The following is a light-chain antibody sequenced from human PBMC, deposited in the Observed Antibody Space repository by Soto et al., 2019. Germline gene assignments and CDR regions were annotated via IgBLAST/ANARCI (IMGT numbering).Light chain of an antibody. V-gene: IGLV1-44*01. CDR1: SSKIESNT. CDR2: YHN. J-gene: IGLJ2*01. Sequence: QSLLTQPPSASGTPGPRVTISCSGSSSKIESNTVSWYQHLPGTAPKLLIYYHNQRPSGVPDRFSGSKSGTSASLAISGLQSEDEANYYCATWDDSLNVVLFGGGTKVTVL. CDR3: ATWDDSLNVVL.